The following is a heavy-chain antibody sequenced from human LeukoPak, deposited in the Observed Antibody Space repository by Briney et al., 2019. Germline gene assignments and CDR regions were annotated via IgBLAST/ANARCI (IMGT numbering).Heavy chain of an antibody. J-gene: IGHJ4*02. CDR3: ATVERELLHFDY. D-gene: IGHD1-26*01. V-gene: IGHV1-24*01. Sequence: ASVTLSCKVSGYTLTELSMHWVRQAPGKGLEWMGGFDPEDGETIYAQKFQGRVTMTEDTSTDTAYMELSSLRSEDTAVYYCATVERELLHFDYWGQGTLVTVSS. CDR2: FDPEDGET. CDR1: GYTLTELS.